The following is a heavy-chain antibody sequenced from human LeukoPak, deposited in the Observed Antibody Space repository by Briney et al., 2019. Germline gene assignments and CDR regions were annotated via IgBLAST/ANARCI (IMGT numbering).Heavy chain of an antibody. V-gene: IGHV4-59*01. CDR2: IYYSGST. CDR3: ARAYSSSWYNARFDY. Sequence: SETLSLTCTVSGGSISSYYWSWIRQPPGKGLEWIGYIYYSGSTNYNPSLKSRVTISVDTSKNQFSLKLSSVTAADTAVYYCARAYSSSWYNARFDYWGQGTLVTVSS. D-gene: IGHD6-13*01. CDR1: GGSISSYY. J-gene: IGHJ4*02.